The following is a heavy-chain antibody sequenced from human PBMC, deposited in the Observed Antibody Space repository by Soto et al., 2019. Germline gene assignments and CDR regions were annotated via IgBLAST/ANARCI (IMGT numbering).Heavy chain of an antibody. CDR2: IYYSGST. CDR3: ARDSYGGSQDLSFDY. D-gene: IGHD2-15*01. Sequence: SETLSLTCTVSGGSISSYYWRWIRQPPGKGLEWIGYIYYSGSTNYNPSLKSRVTISVDTPKNQFSLELSSVTAADTAVYSCARDSYGGSQDLSFDYCGQGPLVNVSS. CDR1: GGSISSYY. V-gene: IGHV4-59*01. J-gene: IGHJ4*02.